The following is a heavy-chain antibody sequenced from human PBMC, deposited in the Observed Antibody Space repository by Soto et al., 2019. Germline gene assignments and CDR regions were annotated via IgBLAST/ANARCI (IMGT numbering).Heavy chain of an antibody. Sequence: ATSVKVSWNAPGYSLTVDHMHWVRQATGQGLEWMGWINPNSGGTNYAQKFQGRVTMTRDTSISTAYMELSRLRSDDTAVYYCARVAIHEFRFWSGYDWFDYWGQGTLVTVSS. D-gene: IGHD3-3*01. CDR2: INPNSGGT. V-gene: IGHV1-2*02. CDR1: GYSLTVDH. J-gene: IGHJ5*01. CDR3: ARVAIHEFRFWSGYDWFDY.